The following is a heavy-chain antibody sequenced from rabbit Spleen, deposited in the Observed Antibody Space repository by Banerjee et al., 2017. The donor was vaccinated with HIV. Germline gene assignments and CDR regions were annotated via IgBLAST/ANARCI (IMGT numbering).Heavy chain of an antibody. D-gene: IGHD2-1*01. CDR2: IVTGSGST. Sequence: QEQLEESGGGLVQPEGSLTLTCTPSGFSFSSSYWICWVRQAPGKGLEWIGCIVTGSGSTYYASWAKGRFTISKTSSTMVTLQMTSLTVADTATYFCARGSGDVGWGYLIWGPGTLVTVS. CDR1: GFSFSSSYW. V-gene: IGHV1S45*01. J-gene: IGHJ2*01. CDR3: ARGSGDVGWGYLI.